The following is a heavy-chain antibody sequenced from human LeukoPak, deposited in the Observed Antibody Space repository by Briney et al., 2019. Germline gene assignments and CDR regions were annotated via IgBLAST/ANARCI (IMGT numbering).Heavy chain of an antibody. CDR1: GGSISSYH. J-gene: IGHJ3*02. V-gene: IGHV4-59*01. D-gene: IGHD5-12*01. Sequence: SETLSLTCTVSGGSISSYHWSWIAQPPGKGLQWIGFIYSSGSTNYNPSLKSRVTISLDTSKNQFSLRVSSVTSADTAVYYCARGNSGSDYAFDIWGQGTMVTVSS. CDR3: ARGNSGSDYAFDI. CDR2: IYSSGST.